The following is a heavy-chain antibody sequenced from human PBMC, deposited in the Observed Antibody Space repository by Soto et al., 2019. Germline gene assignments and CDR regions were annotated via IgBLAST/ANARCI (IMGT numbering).Heavy chain of an antibody. D-gene: IGHD5-12*01. CDR2: IYPGDSDT. CDR3: ARVGIVATIKGYLQH. Sequence: GESLKISCKGSGYSFTSYWIGWVRQMPGKGLEWMGIIYPGDSDTRYSPSFQGQVTISADKSISTAYLQWSSLKASDTAMYYCARVGIVATIKGYLQHWGQGTLVTVSS. J-gene: IGHJ1*01. V-gene: IGHV5-51*01. CDR1: GYSFTSYW.